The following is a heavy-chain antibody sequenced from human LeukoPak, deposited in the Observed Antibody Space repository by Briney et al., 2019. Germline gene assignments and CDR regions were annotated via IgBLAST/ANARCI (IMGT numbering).Heavy chain of an antibody. CDR3: AKWGVALYGDYAGGLRY. D-gene: IGHD4-17*01. CDR1: GFTFSSYA. CDR2: ISGSGGST. Sequence: GGSLRPSCAASGFTFSSYAMSWVRQAPGKGLEWVSAISGSGGSTYYADSVKGRFTISRDNSKNTLYLQMNSLRAEDTAVYYCAKWGVALYGDYAGGLRYWGQGTLVTVSS. V-gene: IGHV3-23*01. J-gene: IGHJ4*02.